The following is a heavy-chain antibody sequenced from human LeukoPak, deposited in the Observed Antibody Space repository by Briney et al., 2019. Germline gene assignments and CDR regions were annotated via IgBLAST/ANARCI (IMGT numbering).Heavy chain of an antibody. J-gene: IGHJ4*02. CDR1: GFTFGSHA. Sequence: GGSLRLSCEASGFTFGSHAMYWVRQAPGKGLEWVAGIFGSGGSPHYADSVKGRYTISRDNSRNTVYLQINSLRAEDTAVYYCGKTTVGYSSGQKPAWPVDYWGQGTLVTVSS. D-gene: IGHD5-18*01. CDR3: GKTTVGYSSGQKPAWPVDY. V-gene: IGHV3-23*01. CDR2: IFGSGGSP.